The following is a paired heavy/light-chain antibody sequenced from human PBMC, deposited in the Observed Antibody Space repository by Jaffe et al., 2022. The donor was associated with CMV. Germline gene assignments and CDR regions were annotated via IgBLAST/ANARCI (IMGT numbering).Heavy chain of an antibody. Sequence: EVQLVESGGGLVQPGGSLRLSCAASGFTFSSYAMSWVRQAPGKGLEWVSAISGSGGSTYYADSVKGRFTISRDNSKNTLYLQMNSLRAEDTAVYYCAKRAKDHYYDSSVHPYYFDYWGQGTLVTVSS. CDR2: ISGSGGST. D-gene: IGHD3-22*01. V-gene: IGHV3-23*04. CDR3: AKRAKDHYYDSSVHPYYFDY. J-gene: IGHJ4*02. CDR1: GFTFSSYA.
Light chain of an antibody. J-gene: IGKJ4*01. V-gene: IGKV1-5*03. CDR3: QQYNSYSR. CDR1: QSISSW. Sequence: DIQMTQSPSTLSASVGDRVTITCRASQSISSWLAWYQQKPGKAPKLLIYKASSLESGVPSRFSGSGSGTEFTLTISSLQPDDFATYYCQQYNSYSRFGGGTKVEIK. CDR2: KAS.